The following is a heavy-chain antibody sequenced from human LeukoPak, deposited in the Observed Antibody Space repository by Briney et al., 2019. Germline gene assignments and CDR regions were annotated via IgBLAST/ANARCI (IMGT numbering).Heavy chain of an antibody. CDR3: TGENSGSLSLEY. CDR1: GYTFSIYW. CDR2: IKQDGSET. V-gene: IGHV3-7*01. J-gene: IGHJ4*02. Sequence: GGSLRLSCAASGYTFSIYWMNWVRQAPGKGLEWVASIKQDGSETYYMESVRGRFTISRDNDMNFLYLQLSSLRAEDTAVYYCTGENSGSLSLEYWGQGTLVTVSS. D-gene: IGHD1-26*01.